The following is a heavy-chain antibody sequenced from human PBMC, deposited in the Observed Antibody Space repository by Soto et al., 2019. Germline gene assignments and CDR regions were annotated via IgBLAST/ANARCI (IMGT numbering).Heavy chain of an antibody. Sequence: SETLSLTCTVSSDFISTSTWWSWVRQPPGRGLEWIGEIYHSGSTNYNPSLKSRVTISVDKTKNQFSLNLTSVTAADTAVYYCASSPGSLAGDYWGQGTLVTVPS. V-gene: IGHV4-4*02. CDR2: IYHSGST. CDR1: SDFISTSTW. D-gene: IGHD2-15*01. J-gene: IGHJ4*02. CDR3: ASSPGSLAGDY.